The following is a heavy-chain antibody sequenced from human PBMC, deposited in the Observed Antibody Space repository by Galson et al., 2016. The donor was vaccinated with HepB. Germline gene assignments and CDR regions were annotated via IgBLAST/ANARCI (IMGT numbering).Heavy chain of an antibody. Sequence: SVKVSCKASGFIFTSYSVYWVRQAPGQRLEWMGWINPGNGKAKYSQKFQGRVTITRDTSASTAYMELSSLRSEDTAVYYCAREGYSSGRGAYYYYGLDVWGQGTSVTVSS. CDR2: INPGNGKA. J-gene: IGHJ6*02. D-gene: IGHD3-22*01. V-gene: IGHV1-3*01. CDR1: GFIFTSYS. CDR3: AREGYSSGRGAYYYYGLDV.